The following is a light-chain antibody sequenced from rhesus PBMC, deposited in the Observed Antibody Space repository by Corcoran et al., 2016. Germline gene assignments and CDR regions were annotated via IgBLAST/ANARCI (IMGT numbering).Light chain of an antibody. Sequence: DIVMTQTPLSLPVTPGEPASISCRSTQSLLQSNGNTYLDCYLQKPGQSTRRLIYKVTHRESGVPDRCSGGGSGTDFTLKIRRVEPEEVGVYYFMRITKDPYSFGQGTTVESK. CDR2: KVT. V-gene: IGKV2S2*01. CDR1: QSLLQSNGNTY. J-gene: IGKJ2*01. CDR3: MRITKDPYS.